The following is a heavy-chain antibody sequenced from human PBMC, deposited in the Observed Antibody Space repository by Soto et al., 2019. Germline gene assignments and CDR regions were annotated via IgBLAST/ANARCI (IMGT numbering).Heavy chain of an antibody. CDR2: IIPIFGTA. CDR1: GGTFSSYA. J-gene: IGHJ6*02. D-gene: IGHD2-2*01. CDR3: ASSKDCSSTSCYEPLDYYYYGMDV. V-gene: IGHV1-69*06. Sequence: VASVKVSCKASGGTFSSYAISWVRQAPGQGLEWMGGIIPIFGTANYAQKFQGRVTITADKSTSTAYMELSSLRSEDTAVYYCASSKDCSSTSCYEPLDYYYYGMDVWGQGTTVTVSS.